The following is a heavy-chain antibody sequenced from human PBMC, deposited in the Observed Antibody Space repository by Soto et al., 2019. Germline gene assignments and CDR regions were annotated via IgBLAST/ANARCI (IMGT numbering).Heavy chain of an antibody. Sequence: PVGSLRLSCAASGFTFSSYSMNWVRQAPGKGLEWVSSISSSSSYIYYADSVKGRFTISRDNAKNSLYLQMNSLRAEDTAGYYFGRGSNFNPYYDYYYLDVWGKGTTVT. CDR2: ISSSSSYI. CDR1: GFTFSSYS. J-gene: IGHJ6*03. V-gene: IGHV3-21*01. CDR3: GRGSNFNPYYDYYYLDV. D-gene: IGHD3-3*01.